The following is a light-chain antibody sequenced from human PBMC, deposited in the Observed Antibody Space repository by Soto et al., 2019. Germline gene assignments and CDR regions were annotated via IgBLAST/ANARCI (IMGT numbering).Light chain of an antibody. V-gene: IGKV3-11*01. CDR2: DTS. CDR3: HQRSDWPPT. CDR1: QTVGSY. Sequence: EIVLTQSPATLSLSPGERATLSCRASQTVGSYLAWFRQTPGQAPRLLIYDTSISATGSPARFSGSGSGTDFTLTISRLEAEDFAVYYCHQRSDWPPTFGQGTKVEIK. J-gene: IGKJ1*01.